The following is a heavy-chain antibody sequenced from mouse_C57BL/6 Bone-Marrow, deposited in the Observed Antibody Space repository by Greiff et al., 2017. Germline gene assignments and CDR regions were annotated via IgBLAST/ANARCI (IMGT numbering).Heavy chain of an antibody. J-gene: IGHJ1*03. D-gene: IGHD2-4*01. CDR1: GIDFSRYW. V-gene: IGHV4-1*01. CDR3: ARPIYYDYTWYFDV. Sequence: EVKLMESGGGLVQPGGSLKLSCAASGIDFSRYWMSWVRRAPGKGLEWIEEINPDSSTINYAPSLKDKFIISRDNAKNTLYLQMSKVRSEDTALYYCARPIYYDYTWYFDVWGTGTTVTVSS. CDR2: INPDSSTI.